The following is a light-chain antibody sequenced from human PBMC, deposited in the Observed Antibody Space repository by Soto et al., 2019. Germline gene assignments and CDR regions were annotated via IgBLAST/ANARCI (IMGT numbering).Light chain of an antibody. CDR1: SSDVGNYHY. J-gene: IGLJ2*01. CDR3: NSYTSSGTYVL. Sequence: QSALTQPASVSGSPGQSITISCTGTSSDVGNYHYVSWYQHHPGKAPKLMIYDVDNRSSGVSDRFSGSKSGNTASLTISGLQAEDEADYYCNSYTSSGTYVLFGGGTKLTVL. V-gene: IGLV2-14*03. CDR2: DVD.